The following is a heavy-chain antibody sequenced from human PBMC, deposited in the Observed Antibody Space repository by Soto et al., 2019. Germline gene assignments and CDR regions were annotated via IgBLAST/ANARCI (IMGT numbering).Heavy chain of an antibody. J-gene: IGHJ5*02. V-gene: IGHV1-3*01. CDR3: ARDMRAYYDFWSGYYRFWFDP. CDR2: INAGNGNT. Sequence: QVQLVQSGAEVKKPGASVKVSCKASGYTFTSYAMHWVRQAPGQRLEWMGWINAGNGNTKYSQKFQGRVTITRDTSASTAYMELSSLRSEDTAVYYCARDMRAYYDFWSGYYRFWFDPWGQGTLVTVSS. CDR1: GYTFTSYA. D-gene: IGHD3-3*01.